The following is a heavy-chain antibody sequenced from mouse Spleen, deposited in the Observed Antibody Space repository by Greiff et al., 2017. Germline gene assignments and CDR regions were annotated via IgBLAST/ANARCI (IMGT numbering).Heavy chain of an antibody. CDR1: GYAFSSSW. D-gene: IGHD2-9*01. Sequence: VKLMESGPELVKPGASVKISCKASGYAFSSSWMNWVKQRPGKGLEWIGRIYPGDGDTNYNGKFKGKATLTADKSSSTAYMQLSSLTSEDSAVYFCARSYYGYDGYYAMDYWGQGTSVTVSS. V-gene: IGHV1-82*01. CDR2: IYPGDGDT. J-gene: IGHJ4*01. CDR3: ARSYYGYDGYYAMDY.